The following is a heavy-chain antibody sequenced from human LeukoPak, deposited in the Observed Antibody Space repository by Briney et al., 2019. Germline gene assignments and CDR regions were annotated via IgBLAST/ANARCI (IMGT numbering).Heavy chain of an antibody. V-gene: IGHV3-15*01. CDR3: TTEVWYGSGSYYKVPDY. CDR1: GFTFSNAW. D-gene: IGHD3-10*01. Sequence: GGSLRLSCAASGFTFSNAWMSWVRQAPGKGLEWVGRIKSKTDGGTTDYAAPVKGRFTTSRDDSKNTLYLQMNSLKTEDTAVYYCTTEVWYGSGSYYKVPDYWGQGTLVTVSS. CDR2: IKSKTDGGTT. J-gene: IGHJ4*02.